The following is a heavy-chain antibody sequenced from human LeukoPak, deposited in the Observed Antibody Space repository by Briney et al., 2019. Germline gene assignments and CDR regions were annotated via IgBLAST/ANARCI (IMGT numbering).Heavy chain of an antibody. CDR1: GFSFNIYA. CDR3: ARGSSSLYEIDY. Sequence: GGSLRLSCAASGFSFNIYAMIWVRQAPGKGLEWVANIKQDGSEKYYVDSVKGRFTIPRDNAKNSLYLQMNSLRAEDTAVYYCARGSSSLYEIDYWGQGTLVTVSS. CDR2: IKQDGSEK. V-gene: IGHV3-7*01. J-gene: IGHJ4*02. D-gene: IGHD6-6*01.